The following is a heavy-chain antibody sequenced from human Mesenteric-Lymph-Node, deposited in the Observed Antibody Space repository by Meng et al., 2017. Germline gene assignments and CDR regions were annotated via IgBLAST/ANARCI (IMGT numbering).Heavy chain of an antibody. J-gene: IGHJ4*02. D-gene: IGHD3-16*01. CDR3: ARDLGLLSDY. CDR1: GYTFTAYY. V-gene: IGHV1-2*06. Sequence: QGQLVQSGAEVKIPGASVKVSCKASGYTFTAYYIHWVRQAPGQGLEWMGQITPNSGGTIYAPKFQGRVSMTRDTSISTAYMELSRLRSDDTAVYYCARDLGLLSDYWGQGTLVTVSS. CDR2: ITPNSGGT.